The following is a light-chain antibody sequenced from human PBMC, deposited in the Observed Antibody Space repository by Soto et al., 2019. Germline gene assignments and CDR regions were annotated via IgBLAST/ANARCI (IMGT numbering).Light chain of an antibody. CDR3: QQRNIWPPVT. J-gene: IGKJ5*01. CDR2: AAS. V-gene: IGKV1-5*01. Sequence: DTQMTQSPSTLSASVGDRVTITCRASQSISSWLAWYQQKPGKAPKLLIYAASSLQSGVPSRFSGSGSGTDFTLTISSLEPEDSAIYYCQQRNIWPPVTFGQGTRLEIK. CDR1: QSISSW.